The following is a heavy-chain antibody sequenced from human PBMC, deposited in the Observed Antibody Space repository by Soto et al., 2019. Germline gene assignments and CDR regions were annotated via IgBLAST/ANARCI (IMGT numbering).Heavy chain of an antibody. D-gene: IGHD3-10*01. J-gene: IGHJ6*02. CDR2: IYHSGST. CDR1: GYSISSVYY. Sequence: SETLSLTCAVSGYSISSVYYWGLIRQPPGKGLEWIGSIYHSGSTYYNPSLKSRVTISVDTSKNQFSLKLSSVTAADTAVYYCARDRGSGSTIPMDGWGQAPTLTVAS. CDR3: ARDRGSGSTIPMDG. V-gene: IGHV4-38-2*02.